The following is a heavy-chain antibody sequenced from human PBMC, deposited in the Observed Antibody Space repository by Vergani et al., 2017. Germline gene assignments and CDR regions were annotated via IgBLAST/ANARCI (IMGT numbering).Heavy chain of an antibody. CDR3: AKADYVVVVPAATFDY. D-gene: IGHD2-2*01. CDR1: GFTFSSYG. Sequence: QVQLVESGGGVVQPGRSLRLSCAASGFTFSSYGMHWVRQAPGKGLEWVAVIWYDGSNKYYADSVKGRFTISRDNSKNTLYLQMNSLRAEDTAVYYCAKADYVVVVPAATFDYWGQGTLVTVSS. V-gene: IGHV3-33*06. CDR2: IWYDGSNK. J-gene: IGHJ4*02.